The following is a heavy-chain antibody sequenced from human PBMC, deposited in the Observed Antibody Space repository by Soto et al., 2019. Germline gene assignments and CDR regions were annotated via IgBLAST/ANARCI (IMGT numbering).Heavy chain of an antibody. J-gene: IGHJ5*02. D-gene: IGHD1-26*01. V-gene: IGHV1-69*13. CDR1: GGTFSSYA. CDR2: IIPIFGTA. Sequence: SVKVSCKASGGTFSSYAISWVRQAPGQGLEWMGGIIPIFGTANYAQKFQGRVTITADESTSTAYMELSSLRSEDTAVYYCARDRSGIVGASWFDPWGQGTLVTVSS. CDR3: ARDRSGIVGASWFDP.